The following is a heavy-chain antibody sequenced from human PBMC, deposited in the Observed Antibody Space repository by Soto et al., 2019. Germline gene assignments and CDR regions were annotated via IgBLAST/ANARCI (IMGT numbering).Heavy chain of an antibody. V-gene: IGHV3-7*03. CDR1: GFIFSSYW. J-gene: IGHJ4*02. D-gene: IGHD1-26*01. Sequence: EVQVMESGGGLVQPGGSLRLSCAPSGFIFSSYWMSWFRQPPGKGLEWVANINRDGSVRNYVDSVKGRFTISRDNAKNSAYLQMDSLRADDTAVYYCTSARSSVGAPGGFIEFWGQGTLVTVSS. CDR3: TSARSSVGAPGGFIEF. CDR2: INRDGSVR.